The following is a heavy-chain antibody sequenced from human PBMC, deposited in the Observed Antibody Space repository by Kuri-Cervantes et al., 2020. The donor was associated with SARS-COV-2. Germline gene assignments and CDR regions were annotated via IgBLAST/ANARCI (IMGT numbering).Heavy chain of an antibody. CDR1: GGSISSYY. V-gene: IGHV4-4*07. CDR3: ARGPRQGGQSYDSDAFDI. J-gene: IGHJ3*02. Sequence: ESLKISCTVSGGSISSYYWSWIRQPAGKGLEWIGRIYTSGSTNYNPSLKSRVTMSVDTSKNQFSLKLSSVTAADTAVYYCARGPRQGGQSYDSDAFDIWGQGTMVTVSS. CDR2: IYTSGST. D-gene: IGHD3-22*01.